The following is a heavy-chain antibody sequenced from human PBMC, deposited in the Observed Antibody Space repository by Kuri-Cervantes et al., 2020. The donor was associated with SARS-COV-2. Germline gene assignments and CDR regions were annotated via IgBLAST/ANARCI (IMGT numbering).Heavy chain of an antibody. V-gene: IGHV3-33*01. CDR2: IWYDGSNK. CDR3: ARDAARAAFDI. J-gene: IGHJ3*02. D-gene: IGHD6-25*01. CDR1: GFTFSSYG. Sequence: GGSLRLSCAASGFTFSSYGMRWVRQAPGKGLEWVAVIWYDGSNKYYADSVKGRFTISRDNAKNSLYLQMNSLRAEDTAVYYCARDAARAAFDIWGQGTMVTVSS.